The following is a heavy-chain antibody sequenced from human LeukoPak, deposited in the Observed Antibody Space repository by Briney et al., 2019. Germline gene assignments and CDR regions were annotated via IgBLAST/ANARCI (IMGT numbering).Heavy chain of an antibody. D-gene: IGHD3-22*01. Sequence: PGGSLRLSCAASGFTFDDYGMSWVRQAPGKGLEWVSGINWNGGSTGYADSVKGRFTISRDNSKNTLYLQVNSLRAEDTAVYYCAKSDYYDSSGYLDYWGQGTLVTVSS. J-gene: IGHJ4*02. CDR1: GFTFDDYG. CDR3: AKSDYYDSSGYLDY. CDR2: INWNGGST. V-gene: IGHV3-20*04.